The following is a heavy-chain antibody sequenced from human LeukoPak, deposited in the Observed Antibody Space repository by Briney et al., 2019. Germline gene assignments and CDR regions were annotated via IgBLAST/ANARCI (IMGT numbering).Heavy chain of an antibody. CDR3: GKNRYSGSLSPFDI. J-gene: IGHJ3*02. CDR1: KFALSSYA. D-gene: IGHD1-26*01. CDR2: ISGGGGNT. Sequence: GGSLRLSCAASKFALSSYAMSWVRQAPGKGLEWVSAISGGGGNTYYADSVKGRFTISRDNSKNTLYLQMNSLRAEDTAVYYCGKNRYSGSLSPFDIWGQGTMVTVSS. V-gene: IGHV3-23*01.